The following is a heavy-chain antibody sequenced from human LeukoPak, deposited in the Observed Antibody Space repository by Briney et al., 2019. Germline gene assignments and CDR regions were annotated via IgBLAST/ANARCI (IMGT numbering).Heavy chain of an antibody. J-gene: IGHJ4*02. CDR3: ASGTTVVPFDY. CDR1: GGSFSGYY. CDR2: INHSGST. Sequence: PSETLSLTCAVYGGSFSGYYWSWIRQPPGKGLEWIGEINHSGSTNYNPSLKSRVTISVDTSKNQFSLKLSSVTAADTAVYYCASGTTVVPFDYWGQGTLVTVSS. D-gene: IGHD4-23*01. V-gene: IGHV4-34*01.